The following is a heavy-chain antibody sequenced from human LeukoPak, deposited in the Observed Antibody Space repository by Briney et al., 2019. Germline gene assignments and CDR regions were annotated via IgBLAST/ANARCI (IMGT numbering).Heavy chain of an antibody. CDR2: IYYSGST. CDR1: GGSISSSCYC. J-gene: IGHJ4*02. V-gene: IGHV4-39*01. CDR3: ARQETGDDFWSGYYFNY. D-gene: IGHD3-3*01. Sequence: SETLSLTCTVSGGSISSSCYCWGWIRQPPGKGLEGIRSIYYSGSTYYNSSLERRVTISIATSKTQFTLKLSPVTAADTAVYYCARQETGDDFWSGYYFNYWGQGTLVTVSS.